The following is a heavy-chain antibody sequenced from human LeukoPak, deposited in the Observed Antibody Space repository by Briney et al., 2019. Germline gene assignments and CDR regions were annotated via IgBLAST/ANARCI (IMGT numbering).Heavy chain of an antibody. CDR1: GFTFSDYY. Sequence: GGSLTLSCAASGFTFSDYYMSWIRQAPGKGLEWVSYISSSGSTIYYADSVKGRFTISSANAKNSLYVQMNSLRAEETAVYYCARDAYLYDYVWGSYRTRGAFDIWGQGTMVTVSS. D-gene: IGHD3-16*02. CDR2: ISSSGSTI. CDR3: ARDAYLYDYVWGSYRTRGAFDI. V-gene: IGHV3-11*04. J-gene: IGHJ3*02.